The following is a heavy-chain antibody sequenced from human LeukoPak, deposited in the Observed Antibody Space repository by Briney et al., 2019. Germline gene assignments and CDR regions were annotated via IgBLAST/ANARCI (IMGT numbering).Heavy chain of an antibody. V-gene: IGHV3-21*01. D-gene: IGHD3-3*01. J-gene: IGHJ3*02. Sequence: PGGSLRLSCAASGFTFSSYSMNWVRQAPGKGLEWVSSINIYYADSVKGRFTISRDNAENSLYLQMNSLRAEDTAVYYCARDGYDFWSGYNAFDIWGQGTMVTVSS. CDR3: ARDGYDFWSGYNAFDI. CDR1: GFTFSSYS. CDR2: INI.